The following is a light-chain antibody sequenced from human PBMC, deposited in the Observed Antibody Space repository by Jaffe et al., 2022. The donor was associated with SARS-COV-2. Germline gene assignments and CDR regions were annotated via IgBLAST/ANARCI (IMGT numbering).Light chain of an antibody. V-gene: IGKV3-20*01. CDR2: GAS. CDR1: QSVRGNY. Sequence: ENVLTQSPGTLSLSPGDTVTLSCRASQSVRGNYLAWYRQKLGQVPRLLIHGASSRAPGVPDRFRGSGSGTDFTLTINGLEPEDFAVYYCEQYGGSPYTFGQGTKLEIK. J-gene: IGKJ2*01. CDR3: EQYGGSPYT.